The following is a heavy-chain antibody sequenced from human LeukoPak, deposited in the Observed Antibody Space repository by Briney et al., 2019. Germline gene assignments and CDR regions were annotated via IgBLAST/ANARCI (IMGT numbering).Heavy chain of an antibody. CDR3: AKGQDDYDFWSGYPNFDY. CDR2: ISGSGGST. CDR1: GFTFSSYA. D-gene: IGHD3-3*01. V-gene: IGHV3-23*01. J-gene: IGHJ4*02. Sequence: GGSLRLSCAASGFTFSSYAMSWVRQAPGKGLEWVSAISGSGGSTYYADSVKGRFTISRDNSKNTLYLQMNSLRAEDTAVYYCAKGQDDYDFWSGYPNFDYWGQGTLVTVSS.